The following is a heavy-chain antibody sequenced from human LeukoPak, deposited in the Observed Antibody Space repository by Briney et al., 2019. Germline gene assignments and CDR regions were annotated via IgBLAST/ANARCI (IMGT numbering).Heavy chain of an antibody. CDR3: ARPYYYDSSDYPEGAFDI. CDR2: IDPGDSYT. D-gene: IGHD3-22*01. J-gene: IGHJ3*02. Sequence: GASLKISFKGSGYSFTTYCINWVRQMPGKGQEWMGRIDPGDSYTNYSPSFQGHITISVDKSNNTAYLQWSSLKASDTAMYYCARPYYYDSSDYPEGAFDIWGQGTMVTVSS. V-gene: IGHV5-10-1*01. CDR1: GYSFTTYC.